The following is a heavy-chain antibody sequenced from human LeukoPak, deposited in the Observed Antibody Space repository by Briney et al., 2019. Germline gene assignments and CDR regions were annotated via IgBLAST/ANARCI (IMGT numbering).Heavy chain of an antibody. CDR3: AREDRDTTVWRV. J-gene: IGHJ4*02. CDR2: INHSGST. Sequence: SETLSLTCAVYGGSFSGYYWSWIRQPPGKGLEWIGEINHSGSTNYNPSLKSRVTISVDTSKNQFSLKLSSVTAADTAVYYCAREDRDTTVWRVWGQGTLVTVSS. CDR1: GGSFSGYY. D-gene: IGHD4-17*01. V-gene: IGHV4-34*01.